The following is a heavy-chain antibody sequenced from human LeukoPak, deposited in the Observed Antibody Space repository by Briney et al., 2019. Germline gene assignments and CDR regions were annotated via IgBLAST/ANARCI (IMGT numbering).Heavy chain of an antibody. CDR3: AKVPRRKVDAFGI. V-gene: IGHV3-30*02. CDR1: GFTFSSYG. Sequence: GGSLRLSCAASGFTFSSYGMHWVRQAPGKGLEWVAFIRYDGSNKYYADSVKGRFTISRDNSKNTLYLQMNSLRAEDTAVYYCAKVPRRKVDAFGIWGQGTMVTVSS. CDR2: IRYDGSNK. J-gene: IGHJ3*02.